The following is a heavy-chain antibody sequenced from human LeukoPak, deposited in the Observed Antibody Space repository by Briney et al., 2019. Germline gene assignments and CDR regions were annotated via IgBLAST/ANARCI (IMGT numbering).Heavy chain of an antibody. Sequence: GASVKVSCKASGGTFSSYAISWVRQAPGQGLEWMGGIIPIFGTANCAQKFQGRVTITADESTSTAYMELSSLRSEDTAVYYCAREATYCSSTSCYALDYYYGMDVWGKGTTVTVSS. CDR3: AREATYCSSTSCYALDYYYGMDV. V-gene: IGHV1-69*13. D-gene: IGHD2-2*01. CDR1: GGTFSSYA. CDR2: IIPIFGTA. J-gene: IGHJ6*04.